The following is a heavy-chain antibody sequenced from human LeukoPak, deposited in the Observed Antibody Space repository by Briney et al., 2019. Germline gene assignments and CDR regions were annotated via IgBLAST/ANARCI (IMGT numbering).Heavy chain of an antibody. CDR2: INEYGTT. D-gene: IGHD3-16*01. Sequence: GGSLRLSCAASGLTFSDYWMYWVRQPPGEGLVWISNINEYGTTTYADSVKGRFTVSRDNAKNILYLQMNSLRAEDTAVYFCARVRGGNWGQGTLVTVSS. J-gene: IGHJ4*02. V-gene: IGHV3-74*03. CDR1: GLTFSDYW. CDR3: ARVRGGN.